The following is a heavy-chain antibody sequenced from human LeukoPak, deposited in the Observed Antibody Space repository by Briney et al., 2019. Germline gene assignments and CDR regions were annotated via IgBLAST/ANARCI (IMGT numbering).Heavy chain of an antibody. J-gene: IGHJ4*02. CDR1: GFTFSSYS. D-gene: IGHD2-21*02. CDR3: ARDHGIVVVTASRLDS. CDR2: ISSSSSYI. Sequence: GGSLRLSYVASGFTFSSYSMNWVRQAPGKGLEWVSSISSSSSYIDYADSVKGRFTISRDNAKNSLYLQMNSLRAEDTAVYYCARDHGIVVVTASRLDSWGQGTLVTVSS. V-gene: IGHV3-21*01.